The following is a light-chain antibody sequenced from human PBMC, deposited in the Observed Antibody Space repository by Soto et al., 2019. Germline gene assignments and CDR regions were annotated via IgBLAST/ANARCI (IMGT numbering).Light chain of an antibody. V-gene: IGLV1-40*01. CDR1: SSDIGADYD. CDR2: DNT. Sequence: QSVLTQPPSVSGAPGQRVTISCTGSSSDIGADYDVHWYQHLPGTAPKLLIYDNTNRPSGVPDRFSGSKSGTSASLAITGLQAEDDADYYCQSYDSSLSAVVFGGGTKLTVL. J-gene: IGLJ2*01. CDR3: QSYDSSLSAVV.